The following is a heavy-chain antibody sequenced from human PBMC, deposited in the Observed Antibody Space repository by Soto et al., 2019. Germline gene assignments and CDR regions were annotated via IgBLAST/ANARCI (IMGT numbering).Heavy chain of an antibody. CDR2: INPKSGGT. J-gene: IGHJ4*02. Sequence: GASVKVSCKTSGYTFTGYYLHWVRQAPGQGLEWMGCINPKSGGTNYAQKFQGRVTMTGDTSISTAYMELSGLTSDDTAIYYCARVRPSPTGWGQGTLVTVSS. CDR3: ARVRPSPTG. CDR1: GYTFTGYY. V-gene: IGHV1-2*02.